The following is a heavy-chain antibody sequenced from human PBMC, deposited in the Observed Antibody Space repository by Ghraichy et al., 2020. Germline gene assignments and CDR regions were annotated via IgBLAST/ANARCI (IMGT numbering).Heavy chain of an antibody. CDR1: GFSLSTSGMC. V-gene: IGHV2-70*01. CDR2: IDWDDDK. CDR3: ARITSGAAAAGTVDY. Sequence: SGPTLVKPTQTLTLTCTFSGFSLSTSGMCVSWIRQPPGKALEWLALIDWDDDKYYSTSLKTRLTISKDTSKNQVVLTMTNMDPVDTATYYCARITSGAAAAGTVDYWGQGTLVTVSS. D-gene: IGHD6-13*01. J-gene: IGHJ4*02.